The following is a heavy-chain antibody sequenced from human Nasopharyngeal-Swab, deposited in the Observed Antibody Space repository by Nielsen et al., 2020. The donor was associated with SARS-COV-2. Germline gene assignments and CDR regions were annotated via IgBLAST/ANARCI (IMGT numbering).Heavy chain of an antibody. V-gene: IGHV1-58*01. CDR3: ATLSAPRDGNNRAPMG. D-gene: IGHD5-24*01. CDR1: GFTFSGSA. J-gene: IGHJ4*02. CDR2: IVLGIDKT. Sequence: SVKVSCKASGFTFSGSAVQWVRQARGQRLEWIGWIVLGIDKTDYAQKFQDRVTITRDMSASTVYMQLSSLRSEDTALYYCATLSAPRDGNNRAPMGWGQGALVTVSS.